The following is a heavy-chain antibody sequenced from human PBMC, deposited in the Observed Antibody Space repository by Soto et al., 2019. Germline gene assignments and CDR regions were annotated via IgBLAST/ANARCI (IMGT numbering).Heavy chain of an antibody. Sequence: EVQLLESGGGLVQPGGSLRLSRAASGFRISPYAGNWIRQAPGKGLEGVSDISSSGDRTHYTDSVRGRCTISRDNSKNTLYLQMNSLSAEDTAVYDCAKALGDSYGYEGLFGAWGQGTLFTVSS. CDR2: ISSSGDRT. CDR1: GFRISPYA. J-gene: IGHJ4*02. CDR3: AKALGDSYGYEGLFGA. D-gene: IGHD5-18*01. V-gene: IGHV3-23*01.